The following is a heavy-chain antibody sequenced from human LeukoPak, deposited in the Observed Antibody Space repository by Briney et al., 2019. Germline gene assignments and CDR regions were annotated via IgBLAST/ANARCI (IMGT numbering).Heavy chain of an antibody. V-gene: IGHV3-23*01. CDR3: AKAVAPRIVVVPAAIGSIDY. CDR2: ISGSGGST. D-gene: IGHD2-2*02. Sequence: GGSLRLSCAASGFTFSSYAMSWVRQAPGKGLEWVSAISGSGGSTYYADSVKGRFTISRDNSKNTLYLQMNSLRAEDTAVYNCAKAVAPRIVVVPAAIGSIDYWGQGTLVTVSS. J-gene: IGHJ4*02. CDR1: GFTFSSYA.